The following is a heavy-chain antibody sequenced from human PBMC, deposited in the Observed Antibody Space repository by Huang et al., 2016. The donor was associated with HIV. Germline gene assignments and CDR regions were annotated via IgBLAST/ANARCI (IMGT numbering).Heavy chain of an antibody. CDR2: FGSSRRYI. J-gene: IGHJ6*02. D-gene: IGHD3-10*01. Sequence: SLRLSCAASGFTFSSYRMDWGRQASGKGVGLVSSFGSSRRYIYHADLVKGRFTISRDDAKNALYLQMNSLRPEDTAVYYCARPQGDMVRGIIRSYYYYYGMDVWGQGTTVTVSS. V-gene: IGHV3-21*01. CDR3: ARPQGDMVRGIIRSYYYYYGMDV. CDR1: GFTFSSYR.